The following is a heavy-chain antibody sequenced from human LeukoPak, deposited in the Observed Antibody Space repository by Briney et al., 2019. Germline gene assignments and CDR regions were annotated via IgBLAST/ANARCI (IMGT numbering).Heavy chain of an antibody. Sequence: GGSLRLSCAASGFTFSSYGMHWVRQAPGKGLEWVAFIRYDGSNKYYADSVKGRFTISRDNSKNTLYLQMNSLRAEDTAVYYCARDRGYSGYDLQYWGQGTLVTVSS. D-gene: IGHD5-12*01. CDR1: GFTFSSYG. V-gene: IGHV3-30*02. J-gene: IGHJ4*02. CDR3: ARDRGYSGYDLQY. CDR2: IRYDGSNK.